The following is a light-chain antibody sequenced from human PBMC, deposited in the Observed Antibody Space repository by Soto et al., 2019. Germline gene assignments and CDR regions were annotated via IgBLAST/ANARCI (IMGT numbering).Light chain of an antibody. CDR3: RSYAGSNDRWV. CDR1: SSDIGAYNY. Sequence: QSVLTQPPSASGSPGQSVTISCTGTSSDIGAYNYVSWYQQHPGKAPKLMIHEVSKRPSGVPDRFSGSQAGNTASLTVSGLTAVHEADYNRRSYAGSNDRWVLGGGTQVTV. CDR2: EVS. V-gene: IGLV2-8*01. J-gene: IGLJ3*02.